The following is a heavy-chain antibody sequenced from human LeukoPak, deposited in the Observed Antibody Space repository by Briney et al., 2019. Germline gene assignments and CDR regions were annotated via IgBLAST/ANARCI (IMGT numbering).Heavy chain of an antibody. V-gene: IGHV4-34*01. Sequence: PSETLSLTCAAYGGSFSDYYWIWIRQPSGKGLEWIGEINHSGTTNYNPSLKSRVTISVDTSKNQFSLKLDSVTAADTAVYYCARGNWNSTYYFDYWGQGTLVTVSS. D-gene: IGHD1-7*01. CDR3: ARGNWNSTYYFDY. J-gene: IGHJ4*02. CDR2: INHSGTT. CDR1: GGSFSDYY.